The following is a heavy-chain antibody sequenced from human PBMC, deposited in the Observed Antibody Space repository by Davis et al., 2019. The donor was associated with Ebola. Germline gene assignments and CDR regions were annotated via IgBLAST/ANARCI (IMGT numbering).Heavy chain of an antibody. V-gene: IGHV3-30-3*01. D-gene: IGHD3-22*01. J-gene: IGHJ4*02. CDR1: GFTFSSYA. CDR3: ARETPGYYDSSGYYLGY. Sequence: PGGSLRLSCAASGFTFSSYAMHWVRQAPGKGLEWVAVISYDGSNKYYADSVKGRFTISRDNSKNTLYLQMNSLRAEDTAVYYCARETPGYYDSSGYYLGYWGQGTLVTVSS. CDR2: ISYDGSNK.